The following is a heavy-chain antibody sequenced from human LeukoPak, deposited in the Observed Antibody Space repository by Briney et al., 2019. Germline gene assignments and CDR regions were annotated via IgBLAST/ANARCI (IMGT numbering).Heavy chain of an antibody. J-gene: IGHJ4*02. CDR1: QF. Sequence: QFLDWVRQAPGKGLEWVGRSRNKAKSYTTNYAASVKGRFTISRDDSKNSLYLQMNSLKTEDTAVYYCVRVGSVAGSDYLDYWGQGTLVTVSS. D-gene: IGHD6-19*01. CDR3: VRVGSVAGSDYLDY. V-gene: IGHV3-72*01. CDR2: SRNKAKSYTT.